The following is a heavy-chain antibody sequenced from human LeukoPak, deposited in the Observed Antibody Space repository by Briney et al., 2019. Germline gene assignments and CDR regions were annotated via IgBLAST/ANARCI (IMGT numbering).Heavy chain of an antibody. CDR2: IYYSAST. CDR1: GGSITNYY. J-gene: IGHJ6*02. CDR3: ARGDPQLSPRFGMDV. V-gene: IGHV4-59*01. Sequence: SETLSLTCTVSGGSITNYYWSWIRQPPGKGLEWIAYIYYSASTNYNPSLKSRVTISVDTSKNQFSLKLSSVTAADTAVYYCARGDPQLSPRFGMDVWGQGTTVTVSS. D-gene: IGHD3-16*01.